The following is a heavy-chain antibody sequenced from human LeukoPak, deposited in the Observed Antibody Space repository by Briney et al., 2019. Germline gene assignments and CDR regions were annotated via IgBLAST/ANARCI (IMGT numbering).Heavy chain of an antibody. D-gene: IGHD3-22*01. CDR1: GFALSTYW. Sequence: GGSLRLSCEVSGFALSTYWMSWVRQAPGKGLEWEANINQFGGAVHYVDSVKGRFTISRDNSKNTLYLQMNSLRAEDTAVYYCANWETLAHSTSGYPPWDAFDIWGQGTMVTVSS. V-gene: IGHV3-7*01. CDR2: INQFGGAV. J-gene: IGHJ3*02. CDR3: ANWETLAHSTSGYPPWDAFDI.